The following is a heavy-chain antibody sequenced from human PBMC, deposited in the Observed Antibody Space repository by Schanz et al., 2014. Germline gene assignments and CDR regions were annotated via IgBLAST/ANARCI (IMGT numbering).Heavy chain of an antibody. V-gene: IGHV3-33*08. J-gene: IGHJ3*02. D-gene: IGHD3-10*01. CDR2: MWNDGIKT. CDR1: TSLFSRSV. CDR3: ARGIITMVRGGDVGAFDI. Sequence: QVDLVESGGGVVQPGRSLTLSCAVSTSLFSRSVIHWVRQAPGKGLEWVAVMWNDGIKTHYADSGKGRFTISRDNSKNTVYLQMNSLRAEDTAVYYCARGIITMVRGGDVGAFDIWGQGTMVTVSS.